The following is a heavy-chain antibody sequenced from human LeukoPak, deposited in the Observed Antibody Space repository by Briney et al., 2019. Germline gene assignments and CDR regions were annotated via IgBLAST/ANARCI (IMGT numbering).Heavy chain of an antibody. CDR1: GYSISSGYY. Sequence: SETLSLTCTVSGYSISSGYYWGWIRQPPGKGLEWIGSIYHSGSTNYSPSLKSRVTISVDTSKNQFSLKLSSVTAADTAVYYCARAPRNYFDYWGQGTLVTVSS. CDR3: ARAPRNYFDY. J-gene: IGHJ4*02. V-gene: IGHV4-38-2*02. CDR2: IYHSGST.